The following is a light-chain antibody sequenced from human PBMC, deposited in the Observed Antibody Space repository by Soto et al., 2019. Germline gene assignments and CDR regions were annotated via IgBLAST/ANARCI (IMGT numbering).Light chain of an antibody. J-gene: IGKJ1*01. CDR2: GAS. Sequence: EVVMTQSPATLSVSPGERATLSCRASQSVNANLAWYQQKPGQAPRLLIHGASNRATGIPPRFSGSGFGTEFIXXIXRXXSEDFPVYYCQQYNTWLWTFCQGTEVDI. V-gene: IGKV3-15*01. CDR1: QSVNAN. CDR3: QQYNTWLWT.